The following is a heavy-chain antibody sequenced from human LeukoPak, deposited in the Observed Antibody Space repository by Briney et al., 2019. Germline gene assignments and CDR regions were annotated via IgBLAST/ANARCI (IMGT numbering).Heavy chain of an antibody. V-gene: IGHV3-53*01. CDR3: ARESSGYFDY. J-gene: IGHJ4*02. CDR1: GFTFSSND. CDR2: IYSGGST. D-gene: IGHD3-22*01. Sequence: GGSLRLSCAASGFTFSSNDMSWVRQAPGKGLEWVSIIYSGGSTYYPDSVKGRFTISRDNSRNTLYLQMNSLRAEDTAVYYCARESSGYFDYWGQGTLVTVSS.